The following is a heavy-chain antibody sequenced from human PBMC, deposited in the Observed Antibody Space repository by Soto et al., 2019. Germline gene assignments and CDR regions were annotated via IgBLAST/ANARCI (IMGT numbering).Heavy chain of an antibody. CDR2: IHPSSGST. D-gene: IGHD4-17*01. V-gene: IGHV1-46*03. CDR3: ARDTRGDSNWFDP. Sequence: QVQLVQSGAEMKKPGASVRISCKASGYTFTSYYMHWVRQAPGQGLEWMGIIHPSSGSTSYAQKFQGRVTMTRDTSTSTVHMELSSLRTEDTAVYYCARDTRGDSNWFDPWGQGTLVTVSS. CDR1: GYTFTSYY. J-gene: IGHJ5*02.